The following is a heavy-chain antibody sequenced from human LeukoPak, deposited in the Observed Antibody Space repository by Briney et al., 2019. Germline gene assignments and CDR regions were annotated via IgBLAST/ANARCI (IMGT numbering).Heavy chain of an antibody. Sequence: SETLSLTCTVSGGSISSYYWSWIRQPPGKGLEWIGYIHYIGSSNYNPFLMSRVTISVDTSKNQFSLKLSFVTAADTAVYYCARADYDSSGYPLAALDYWGQGTLVTVSS. CDR1: GGSISSYY. D-gene: IGHD3-22*01. CDR2: IHYIGSS. CDR3: ARADYDSSGYPLAALDY. J-gene: IGHJ4*02. V-gene: IGHV4-59*01.